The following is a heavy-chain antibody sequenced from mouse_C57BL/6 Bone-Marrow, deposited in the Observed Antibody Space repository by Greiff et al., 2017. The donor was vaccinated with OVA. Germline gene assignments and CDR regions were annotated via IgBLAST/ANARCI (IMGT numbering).Heavy chain of an antibody. Sequence: VQLQQSGPGPVQPSQSLSITCTVSGFSLTSYGVHWVRQSPGKGLEWLGVIWSGGSTDYNAAFISRLSISKDNSKSQVFFKMNSLQADDTAIYYCARTRQGAWFAYWGQGTLVTVSA. D-gene: IGHD2-12*01. J-gene: IGHJ3*01. CDR2: IWSGGST. CDR3: ARTRQGAWFAY. V-gene: IGHV2-2*01. CDR1: GFSLTSYG.